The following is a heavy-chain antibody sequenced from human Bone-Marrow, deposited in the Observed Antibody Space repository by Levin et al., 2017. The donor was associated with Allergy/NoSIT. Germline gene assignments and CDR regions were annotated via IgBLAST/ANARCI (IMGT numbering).Heavy chain of an antibody. D-gene: IGHD6-19*01. V-gene: IGHV4-4*07. J-gene: IGHJ2*01. CDR2: IYSSGST. Sequence: PGGSLRLSCTVSGGSISSYYWSWIRQPAGKGLEWIGRIYSSGSTDYNPSLKSRVTVSLDTSKNQFSLKVTSVTAADTAVYYCARVGEWLVPWYFDLWGRGALVTVSS. CDR3: ARVGEWLVPWYFDL. CDR1: GGSISSYY.